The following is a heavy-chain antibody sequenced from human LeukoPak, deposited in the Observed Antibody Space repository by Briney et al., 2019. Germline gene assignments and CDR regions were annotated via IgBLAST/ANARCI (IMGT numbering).Heavy chain of an antibody. CDR2: ISASGGST. CDR3: AKDLSGNDY. Sequence: GGSLRLSCAASGFTFSSSAMTWVRQAPGKGLEWVSAISASGGSTYYADSVKGRFTISRDNSKNTLYLQMNSLRAEDTAVYYCAKDLSGNDYWGQGTLVTVYS. V-gene: IGHV3-23*01. CDR1: GFTFSSSA. J-gene: IGHJ4*02.